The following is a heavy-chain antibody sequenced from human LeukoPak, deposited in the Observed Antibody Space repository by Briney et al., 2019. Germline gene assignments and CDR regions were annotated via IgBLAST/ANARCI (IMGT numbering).Heavy chain of an antibody. J-gene: IGHJ4*02. Sequence: GGSLRLSCAASGFTFSSYGMHWVRQAPGKGLEWVAVISYDGSNKYYADSVKGRFTISRDNSKNTLYLQMNSLRAEDTAVYYCAKRSNFWTGYLDYWGQGTLVTVSS. V-gene: IGHV3-30*18. CDR3: AKRSNFWTGYLDY. CDR1: GFTFSSYG. CDR2: ISYDGSNK. D-gene: IGHD3/OR15-3a*01.